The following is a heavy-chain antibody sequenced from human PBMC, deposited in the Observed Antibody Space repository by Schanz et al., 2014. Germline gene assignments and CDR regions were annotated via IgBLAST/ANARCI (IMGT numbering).Heavy chain of an antibody. Sequence: QVQLVQSGAEAKKPGASVKVSCKASGYTFTTYYIHWVRQAPGQGREWMGKINPSSGTTMIAQNFQGRLTVTRDASTSTVNMELSSLRSEDTAVYYCAREATIITGGAFDVWGQGTMVTVSS. D-gene: IGHD5-12*01. J-gene: IGHJ3*01. CDR2: INPSSGTT. CDR3: AREATIITGGAFDV. V-gene: IGHV1-46*03. CDR1: GYTFTTYY.